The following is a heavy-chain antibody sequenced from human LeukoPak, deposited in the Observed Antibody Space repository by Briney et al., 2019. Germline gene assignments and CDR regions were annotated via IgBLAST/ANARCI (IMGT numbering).Heavy chain of an antibody. CDR1: GGTFSSYA. V-gene: IGHV1-69*01. CDR2: IIPIFGTA. CDR3: AXXXXDXWFDP. J-gene: IGHJ5*02. Sequence: SVKVSCKASGGTFSSYAISWGRQAPGQGLEWMGGIIPIFGTANYAQKFQGRVTITADESTITAYMELSSLRSEDTAVYYFAXXXXDXWFDPWGQGTLVTVSS.